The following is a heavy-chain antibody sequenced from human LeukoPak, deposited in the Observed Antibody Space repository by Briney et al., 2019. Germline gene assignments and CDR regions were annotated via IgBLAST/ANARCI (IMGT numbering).Heavy chain of an antibody. Sequence: SETLSLTCTVSGGSINSDYWSWIRQPPGEGLEWIGYIYYSGSTNYNPSLKSRVTMSVDTSKNQFSLKLSSVTAADTAVYYCARTYDFWSAPDYWGQGTLVTVSS. CDR3: ARTYDFWSAPDY. CDR2: IYYSGST. J-gene: IGHJ4*02. CDR1: GGSINSDY. D-gene: IGHD3-3*01. V-gene: IGHV4-59*12.